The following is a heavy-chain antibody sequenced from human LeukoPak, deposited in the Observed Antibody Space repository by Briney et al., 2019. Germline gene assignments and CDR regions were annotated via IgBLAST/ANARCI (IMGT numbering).Heavy chain of an antibody. CDR2: TYYRSKWYN. CDR3: ARYHYYDSSGYYYDLWAFDI. V-gene: IGHV6-1*01. J-gene: IGHJ3*02. Sequence: SQTLSLTCAISGDSVSSNSAAWNWIRQSPSRGLEWLGRTYYRSKWYNDYAVSVKSRITINPDTSKNQFSLQLNSVTAADTAVYYCARYHYYDSSGYYYDLWAFDIWGQGTMVTVSS. D-gene: IGHD3-22*01. CDR1: GDSVSSNSAA.